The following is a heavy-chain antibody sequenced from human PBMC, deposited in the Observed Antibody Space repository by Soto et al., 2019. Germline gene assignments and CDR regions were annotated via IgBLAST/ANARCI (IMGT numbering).Heavy chain of an antibody. CDR2: IYYSGST. J-gene: IGHJ4*02. D-gene: IGHD6-13*01. Sequence: PSETLSLTCTVSGGSTSSYYWSWIRQPPGKGLEWIGYIYYSGSTNYNPSLKSRVTISVDTSKNQFSLKLSSVTAADTAVYYFVGGCYIAAAGPYFDYWGQGTLVTVSS. CDR3: VGGCYIAAAGPYFDY. CDR1: GGSTSSYY. V-gene: IGHV4-59*01.